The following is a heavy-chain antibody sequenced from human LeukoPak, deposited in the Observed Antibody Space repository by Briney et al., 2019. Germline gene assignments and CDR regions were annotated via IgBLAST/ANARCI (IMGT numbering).Heavy chain of an antibody. CDR3: ARASVYWGFAFDI. CDR1: GGSISSGSYY. V-gene: IGHV4-61*02. J-gene: IGHJ3*02. Sequence: PSETLSLTCTVSGGSISSGSYYWSWIRQPAGKGLEWIGRIYTSGSTNYNPSLKSRVTISVDTSKNQFSLKLSSVTAADTAVYYCARASVYWGFAFDIWGQGTMVTVSS. D-gene: IGHD7-27*01. CDR2: IYTSGST.